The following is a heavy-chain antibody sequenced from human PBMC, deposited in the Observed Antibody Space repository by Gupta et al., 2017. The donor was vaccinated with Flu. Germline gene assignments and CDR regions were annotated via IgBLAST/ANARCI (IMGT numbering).Heavy chain of an antibody. V-gene: IGHV3-23*01. J-gene: IGHJ4*02. D-gene: IGHD6-6*01. Sequence: RQAPGKGLEWVSAISDNSVYTYYSDSVTGRFTISIDNSMNTLFLQMNSLRAEDTAVYYCVNGSSSARPYYFDYWGQGTLVTVSS. CDR3: VNGSSSARPYYFDY. CDR2: ISDNSVYT.